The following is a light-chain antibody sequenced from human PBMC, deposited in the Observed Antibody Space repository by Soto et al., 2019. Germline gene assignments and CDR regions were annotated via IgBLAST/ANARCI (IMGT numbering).Light chain of an antibody. CDR2: KVS. CDR1: QSLIHSDGNTY. Sequence: DVVMTQSPLSLPVTLGQPASISCRSSQSLIHSDGNTYLNWFQQRPGQSPRRLIYKVSDRDSGVPDRFTGRGSGTDFTLKISRVEAEDVGVYYCMQGTHWPRTFGQGTEVEIK. CDR3: MQGTHWPRT. V-gene: IGKV2-30*02. J-gene: IGKJ1*01.